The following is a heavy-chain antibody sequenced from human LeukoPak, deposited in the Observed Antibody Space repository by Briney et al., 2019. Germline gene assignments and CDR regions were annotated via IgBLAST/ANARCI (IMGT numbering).Heavy chain of an antibody. Sequence: GGSLRLSCAASGFTFSTYWINWVRQAPGKGLEWLFYINTAGSAVHYADSVKDRFTFSRDNAKNSLYLQMNSLRVEDTAIYYCARVGSRGDWFDYWGQGTRVTVSS. J-gene: IGHJ5*01. CDR3: ARVGSRGDWFDY. CDR1: GFTFSTYW. D-gene: IGHD1-26*01. V-gene: IGHV3-48*01. CDR2: INTAGSAV.